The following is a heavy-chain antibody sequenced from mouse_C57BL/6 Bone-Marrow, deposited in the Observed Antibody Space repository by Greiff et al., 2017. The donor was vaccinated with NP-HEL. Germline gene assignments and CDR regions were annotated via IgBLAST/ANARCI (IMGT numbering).Heavy chain of an antibody. CDR1: GFTFSSYA. D-gene: IGHD1-1*01. CDR2: ISSGGDYI. Sequence: EVKLMESGEGLVKPGGSLKLSCAASGFTFSSYAMSWVRQTPEKRLEWVAYISSGGDYIYYADTVKGRFTISRYNARNTLYLQMSSLKSEDTAMYYCTRKLRSWYFDVWGTGTTVTVSS. CDR3: TRKLRSWYFDV. J-gene: IGHJ1*03. V-gene: IGHV5-9-1*02.